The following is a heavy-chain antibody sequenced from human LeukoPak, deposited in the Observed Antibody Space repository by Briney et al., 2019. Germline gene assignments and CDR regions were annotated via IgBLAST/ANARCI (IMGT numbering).Heavy chain of an antibody. J-gene: IGHJ4*02. D-gene: IGHD4-17*01. V-gene: IGHV1-18*01. CDR1: GYTFTNFG. CDR3: ARGLYGWIYYFDY. Sequence: GASVKVSCKASGYTFTNFGLSWVRQAPGQGLEWMGWISAYNGDTYYAQRFHGRVTMTTDTSTSTAYMELNRLRSDDTAVYYCARGLYGWIYYFDYWGQGTLVTVSS. CDR2: ISAYNGDT.